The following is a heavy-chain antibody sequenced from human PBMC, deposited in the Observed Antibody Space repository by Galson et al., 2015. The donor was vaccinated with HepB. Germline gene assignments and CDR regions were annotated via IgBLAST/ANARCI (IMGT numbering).Heavy chain of an antibody. CDR2: VDDSGHT. CDR1: GDSISSDHW. V-gene: IGHV4-4*01. Sequence: TLSLTCAVTGDSISSDHWWSWVRQPPGKGLEWIGEVDDSGHTNYNPSLESRVTISVDKSTNHFSLRLRSVTAADTAVYFCARVTYDNTGFDFWGQGTLVVASS. J-gene: IGHJ4*02. CDR3: ARVTYDNTGFDF. D-gene: IGHD3-22*01.